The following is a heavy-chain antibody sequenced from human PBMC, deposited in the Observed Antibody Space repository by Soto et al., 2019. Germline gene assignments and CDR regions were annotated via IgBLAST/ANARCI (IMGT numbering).Heavy chain of an antibody. Sequence: QVQLVESGGGVVQPGRSLRLSCAASGFTFSSYGMHWVRQAPGKGLEWVAVISYDGSNKYYADSVKGRFTISRDNSKNTLYLQMHSLRAEDTSVYYCATFRFTAMDLNRGQGTLVTVAS. D-gene: IGHD5-18*01. CDR3: ATFRFTAMDLN. CDR1: GFTFSSYG. J-gene: IGHJ4*02. CDR2: ISYDGSNK. V-gene: IGHV3-30*03.